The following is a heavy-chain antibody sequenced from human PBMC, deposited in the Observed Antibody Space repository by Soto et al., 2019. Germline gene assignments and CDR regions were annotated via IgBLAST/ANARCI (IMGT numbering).Heavy chain of an antibody. Sequence: ESGGGLVQPAVSLRLSCAAYGFTFSYAWINWVRQAPGKGLEWVGRIKSRTDGGTTDFAAPVKGRFASSRDDAKNILFLQMNSLQIEDTAVYYGTTDSYSSGTIFRFDYWGRGALVTVSS. CDR1: GFTFSYAW. CDR2: IKSRTDGGTT. J-gene: IGHJ4*01. D-gene: IGHD1-26*01. V-gene: IGHV3-15*07. CDR3: TTDSYSSGTIFRFDY.